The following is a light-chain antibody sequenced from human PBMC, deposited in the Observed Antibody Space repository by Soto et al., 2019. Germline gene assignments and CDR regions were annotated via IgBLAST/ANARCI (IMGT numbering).Light chain of an antibody. CDR3: SSYAGSNNLVV. CDR2: EVS. J-gene: IGLJ2*01. CDR1: SSDVGGYNY. Sequence: QSVLTQPPSASGSPGQSVTISCTGTSSDVGGYNYVSWYQQHPGKAPKLMIYEVSKRPSGVPDRFSGSKSGNTACLTVSGLQAEDEADYYCSSYAGSNNLVVFGGGTKLTVL. V-gene: IGLV2-8*01.